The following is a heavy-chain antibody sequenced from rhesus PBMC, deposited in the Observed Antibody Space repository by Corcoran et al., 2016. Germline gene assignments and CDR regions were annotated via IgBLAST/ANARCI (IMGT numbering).Heavy chain of an antibody. V-gene: IGHV4S7*01. J-gene: IGHJ2*01. Sequence: QVQLQESGPGLVKPSETLSLTCAVSGGSISGGYYWGWIRQHPGKGLEWIGNIYGNSASTNYNPSLKSRVTISKDTSKNQFSLKLSSVTAADTAVYYCARALSNWYFDIWGPGTPITISS. CDR1: GGSISGGYY. CDR2: IYGNSAST. CDR3: ARALSNWYFDI.